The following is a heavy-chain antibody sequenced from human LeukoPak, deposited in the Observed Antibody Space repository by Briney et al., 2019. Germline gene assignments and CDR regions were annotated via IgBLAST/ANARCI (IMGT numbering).Heavy chain of an antibody. D-gene: IGHD2-21*02. CDR2: ISGDGGST. J-gene: IGHJ4*02. Sequence: PGGSLRLSCAASGFTFDDYAMHWVRQAPGKGLEWVSLISGDGGSTYYADSVKGRFTISRDNSKNSLYLQMNSLRTEDTALYYCAKDAHRCGGDCYWSFFDYWGQGTLVTVSS. CDR3: AKDAHRCGGDCYWSFFDY. CDR1: GFTFDDYA. V-gene: IGHV3-43*02.